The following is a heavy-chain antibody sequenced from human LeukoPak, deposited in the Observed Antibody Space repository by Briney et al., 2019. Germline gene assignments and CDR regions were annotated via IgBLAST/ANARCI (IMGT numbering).Heavy chain of an antibody. CDR2: INPNSGGT. Sequence: ASVKVSCKASGYTFTGYYMHWVRQAPGQGLEWMGWINPNSGGTNYAQKFQGRVTMTRDTSISTAYMELSRLRSDDTAVYYCARAWGYCSSTSCPTGYYYYYMDVWGKGTTVTVSS. J-gene: IGHJ6*03. V-gene: IGHV1-2*02. CDR1: GYTFTGYY. D-gene: IGHD2-2*01. CDR3: ARAWGYCSSTSCPTGYYYYYMDV.